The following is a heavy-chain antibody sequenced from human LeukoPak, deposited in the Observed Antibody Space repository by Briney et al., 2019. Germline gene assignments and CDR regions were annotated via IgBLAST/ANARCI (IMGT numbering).Heavy chain of an antibody. CDR1: GFTFSDAW. J-gene: IGHJ4*02. Sequence: GGSLRLSCAASGFTFSDAWMGWVRQAPGMGLEWVGRIKSESAGRTTDYAAPVKGRFTLLRDDSKNTLDLQMNSLKTEDTGVYYCSTDGGVAARRGAYWGQGTLVTVSS. CDR2: IKSESAGRTT. V-gene: IGHV3-15*01. CDR3: STDGGVAARRGAY. D-gene: IGHD6-6*01.